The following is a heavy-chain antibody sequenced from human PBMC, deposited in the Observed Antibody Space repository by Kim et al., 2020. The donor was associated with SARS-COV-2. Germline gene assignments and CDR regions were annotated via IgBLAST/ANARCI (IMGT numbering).Heavy chain of an antibody. V-gene: IGHV3-33*01. CDR1: GFTFSSYG. CDR3: ARDGNVLRYFDWLFDFDY. CDR2: IWYDGSNK. D-gene: IGHD3-9*01. Sequence: GGSLRLSCAASGFTFSSYGMHWVRQAPGKGLEWVAVIWYDGSNKYYADSVKGRFTISRDNSKNTLYLQMNSLRAEDTAVYYCARDGNVLRYFDWLFDFDYWGQGTLVTVSS. J-gene: IGHJ4*02.